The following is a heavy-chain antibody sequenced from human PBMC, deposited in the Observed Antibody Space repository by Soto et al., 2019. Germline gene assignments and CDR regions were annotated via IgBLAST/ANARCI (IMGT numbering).Heavy chain of an antibody. J-gene: IGHJ3*02. D-gene: IGHD6-19*01. Sequence: QVQLVQSGAEVKKPGSSVKVSCKSSGGTFSSYAISWVRQAPGQGPEWMGGLTPMFDSAIYAPMFQDRVTITEDKSTSTAYMELNSLRSDDTALDYCAREIGTIGIGVAPWAFYIWGQGTLVTVSS. CDR1: GGTFSSYA. CDR3: AREIGTIGIGVAPWAFYI. V-gene: IGHV1-69*06. CDR2: LTPMFDSA.